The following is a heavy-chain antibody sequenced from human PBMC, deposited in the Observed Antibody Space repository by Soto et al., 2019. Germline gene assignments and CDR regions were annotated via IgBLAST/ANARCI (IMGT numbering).Heavy chain of an antibody. V-gene: IGHV1-46*03. CDR3: ARGDIVVVGAATPHFDY. Sequence: ASVKVSCKASGYTFTSYYMHWVRQAPGQGLEWMGIINPSGGSTSYAQKFQGRVTMTRDTSTSTVYMELSSLRSEDTAVYYCARGDIVVVGAATPHFDYWGQGTLVTVSS. J-gene: IGHJ4*02. D-gene: IGHD2-15*01. CDR2: INPSGGST. CDR1: GYTFTSYY.